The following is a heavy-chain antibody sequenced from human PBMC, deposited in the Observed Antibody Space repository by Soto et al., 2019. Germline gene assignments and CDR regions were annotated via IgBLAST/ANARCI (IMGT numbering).Heavy chain of an antibody. J-gene: IGHJ3*02. CDR3: AANGDIYDSSGYSARVALDI. D-gene: IGHD3-22*01. CDR2: ISTSGGDT. Sequence: GGSLRLSCVASGFTFSSYGMSWVRQAPGKGLEWVSAISTSGGDTYYAESVKGRFTMSRDNSKNTLYLQMSSLRAEDTALYYCAANGDIYDSSGYSARVALDIWGQGTKVTVSS. V-gene: IGHV3-23*01. CDR1: GFTFSSYG.